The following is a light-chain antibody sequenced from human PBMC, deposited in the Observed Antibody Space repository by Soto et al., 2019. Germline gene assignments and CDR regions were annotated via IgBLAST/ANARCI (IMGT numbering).Light chain of an antibody. V-gene: IGLV2-14*01. CDR2: DVS. CDR3: SSYTSSSTPLDV. CDR1: SSDVGGYNY. Sequence: QSALTQPASVSGSPGQSITISCTGTSSDVGGYNYVSWYQQHPGKAPKLMIYDVSNRPSGVSNRFSGSKSGNTASLTISGLRAEDEADYYCSSYTSSSTPLDVFGTGTKVTVL. J-gene: IGLJ1*01.